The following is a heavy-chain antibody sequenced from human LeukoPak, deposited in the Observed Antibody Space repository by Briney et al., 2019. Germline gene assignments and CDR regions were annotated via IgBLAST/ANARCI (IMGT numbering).Heavy chain of an antibody. CDR3: ARGVREGNTMALLGY. V-gene: IGHV1-8*01. CDR2: MNPSSGNT. Sequence: ASVKVSCKASGYTFTSYDINWVRQATGQGLEWMGWMNPSSGNTGYAQKFQGGGTMTRNTSISTAYMELSSLRSEDTAVYYCARGVREGNTMALLGYWGQGTLVTVSS. D-gene: IGHD3-3*01. J-gene: IGHJ4*02. CDR1: GYTFTSYD.